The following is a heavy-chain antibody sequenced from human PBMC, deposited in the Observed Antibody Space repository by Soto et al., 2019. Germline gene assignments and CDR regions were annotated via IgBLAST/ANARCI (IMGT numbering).Heavy chain of an antibody. CDR2: IIPIFGTA. Sequence: QVQLVQSGAEVKKPGSSVKVSCKASGGTFSSYAISWVRQAPGQGLEWMGGIIPIFGTANYAQKFKGRVTITADESTSTAYMELSSLRSEDTAVYYCARSNYYDSSGFEGYKLFDPWGQGTLVTVSS. J-gene: IGHJ5*02. CDR3: ARSNYYDSSGFEGYKLFDP. D-gene: IGHD3-22*01. CDR1: GGTFSSYA. V-gene: IGHV1-69*12.